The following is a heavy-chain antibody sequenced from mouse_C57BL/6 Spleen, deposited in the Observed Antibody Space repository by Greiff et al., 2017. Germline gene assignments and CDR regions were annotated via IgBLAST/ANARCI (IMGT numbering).Heavy chain of an antibody. J-gene: IGHJ2*01. CDR3: ARGYYGSSSYFDY. CDR1: GYTFTSYW. D-gene: IGHD1-1*01. Sequence: QVQLKQPGAELVRPGSSVKLSCKASGYTFTSYWMHWVKQRPIQGLEWIGNIDPSDSETHYNQKFKDKATLTVDKSSSTAYMQLSSLTSEDSAVYYCARGYYGSSSYFDYWGQGTTLTVSS. V-gene: IGHV1-52*01. CDR2: IDPSDSET.